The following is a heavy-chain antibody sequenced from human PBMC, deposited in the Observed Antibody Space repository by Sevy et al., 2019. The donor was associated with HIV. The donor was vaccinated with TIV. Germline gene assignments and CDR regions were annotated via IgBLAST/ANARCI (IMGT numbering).Heavy chain of an antibody. J-gene: IGHJ4*02. D-gene: IGHD2-8*01. V-gene: IGHV3-23*01. CDR1: GFAFYEYS. Sequence: GGSLRLSCVASGFAFYEYSMSWIRQAPGKGLEWVATISFGCGKINYADSVKGRFTISRDNSKNSFYLQMDNLRVEDTALYYCAREGCSRPHDYWGQGTRVTVSS. CDR3: AREGCSRPHDY. CDR2: ISFGCGKI.